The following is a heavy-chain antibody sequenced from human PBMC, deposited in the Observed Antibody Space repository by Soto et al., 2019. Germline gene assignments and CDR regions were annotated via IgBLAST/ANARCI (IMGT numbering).Heavy chain of an antibody. CDR3: ARDILMEAKYDYGGSLLDY. D-gene: IGHD4-17*01. V-gene: IGHV1-69*13. J-gene: IGHJ4*02. Sequence: GASVKVSCKASGGTFSSYAISWVRQAPGQALEWMGGIIPIFGTANYAQKFQGRVTITADESTSTAYMELSSLRSEDTAVYYCARDILMEAKYDYGGSLLDYWGQGTLVTVSS. CDR2: IIPIFGTA. CDR1: GGTFSSYA.